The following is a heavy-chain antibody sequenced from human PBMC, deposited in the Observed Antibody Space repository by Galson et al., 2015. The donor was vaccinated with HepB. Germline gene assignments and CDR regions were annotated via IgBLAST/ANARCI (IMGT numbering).Heavy chain of an antibody. D-gene: IGHD1-26*01. Sequence: SVKVSCKASGYTFTGYYMYWVRQAPGQGLEWMGWINPNSGGTNYAQKFQGRVTMTRDTSISTAYMELSRLRSDDTAVYYCARDQGREVGATTRGFAFDIWGQGTMVTVSS. V-gene: IGHV1-2*02. J-gene: IGHJ3*02. CDR3: ARDQGREVGATTRGFAFDI. CDR1: GYTFTGYY. CDR2: INPNSGGT.